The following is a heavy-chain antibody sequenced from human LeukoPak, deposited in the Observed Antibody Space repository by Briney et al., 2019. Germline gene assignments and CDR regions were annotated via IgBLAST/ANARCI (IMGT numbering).Heavy chain of an antibody. CDR3: AKDHELWFGELTD. CDR1: GFTFSRYG. Sequence: PGGSLRLSCAASGFTFSRYGMHWVRQAPGKGLEWVAVISYDGSNKYYADSVKGRFTISRDNSKNTLYLQMNSLRAEDTAVYYCAKDHELWFGELTDWGQGTLVTVSS. CDR2: ISYDGSNK. J-gene: IGHJ4*02. V-gene: IGHV3-30*19. D-gene: IGHD3-10*01.